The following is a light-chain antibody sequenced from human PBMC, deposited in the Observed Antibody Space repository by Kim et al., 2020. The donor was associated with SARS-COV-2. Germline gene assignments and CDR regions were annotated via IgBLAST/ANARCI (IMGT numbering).Light chain of an antibody. CDR3: QVWDSSSDHYV. CDR1: KHGSKA. CDR2: SDS. Sequence: DTAKMARNTCVGKKHGSKAVQWYKQKPGQDKEMVIYSDSNRPSGIPEPFSGTNPGNTTTLTISRIEAGDEADYYCQVWDSSSDHYVFGTGTKVT. J-gene: IGLJ1*01. V-gene: IGLV3-12*01.